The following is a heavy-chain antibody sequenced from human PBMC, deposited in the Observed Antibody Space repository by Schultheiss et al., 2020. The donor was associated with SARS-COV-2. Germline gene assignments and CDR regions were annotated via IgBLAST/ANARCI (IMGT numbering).Heavy chain of an antibody. Sequence: SETLSLTCTVSGGSISSGGYYWSWIRQHPGKGLEWIGYIYYSGSTNYNPSLKSRVTISVDKSKNQFSLRLSSVTAADTAVYYCAKSIGDLYDFWSGWLSDPWGQGTLVTVSS. V-gene: IGHV4-61*05. CDR3: AKSIGDLYDFWSGWLSDP. CDR1: GGSISSGGYY. J-gene: IGHJ5*02. CDR2: IYYSGST. D-gene: IGHD3-3*01.